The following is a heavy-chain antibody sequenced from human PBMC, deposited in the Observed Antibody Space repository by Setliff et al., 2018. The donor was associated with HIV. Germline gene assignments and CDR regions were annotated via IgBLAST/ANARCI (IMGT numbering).Heavy chain of an antibody. V-gene: IGHV4-39*01. D-gene: IGHD6-19*01. Sequence: SETLSLTCNVSVASLSNRNYYWAWIRQPPGKGLEWVGSISHPGNTYYNPSLKSRVTISVDTSKNQFSLKLSSVTAADTAVYYCARHYNGAVADAYSYYYYMDVWGKGTTVTVSS. CDR3: ARHYNGAVADAYSYYYYMDV. J-gene: IGHJ6*03. CDR2: ISHPGNT. CDR1: VASLSNRNYY.